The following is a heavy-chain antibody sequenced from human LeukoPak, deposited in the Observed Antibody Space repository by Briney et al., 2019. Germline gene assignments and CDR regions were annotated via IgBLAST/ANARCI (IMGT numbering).Heavy chain of an antibody. V-gene: IGHV3-30*18. D-gene: IGHD4-17*01. CDR3: AKDLVPGDYGYSVFEY. J-gene: IGHJ4*02. CDR2: ISYEGSQK. CDR1: ARTLSSYG. Sequence: SSLRISGAGSARTLSSYGVQWVRQAPGKGRESVAVISYEGSQKYSADSVKGRFISSRDNSKNTVYLQMNSLRAEDTAVYYCAKDLVPGDYGYSVFEYWGQGTLVNVSS.